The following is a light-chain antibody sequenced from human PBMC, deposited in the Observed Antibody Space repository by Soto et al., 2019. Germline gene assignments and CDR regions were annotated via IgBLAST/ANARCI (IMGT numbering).Light chain of an antibody. CDR3: QQYNSYSPWT. CDR2: AAS. J-gene: IGKJ1*01. Sequence: DIQLTQSPAFLSASVGDRVTIXXRASQDISSYLAWYQQKPGKAPNLLXSAASTLQSGVPSRFSGSGSGTEFTLTISSLQPDDFATYYCQQYNSYSPWTFGQGTKVDIK. CDR1: QDISSY. V-gene: IGKV1-9*01.